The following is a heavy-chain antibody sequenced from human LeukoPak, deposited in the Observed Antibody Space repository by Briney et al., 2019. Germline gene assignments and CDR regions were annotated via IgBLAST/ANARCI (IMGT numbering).Heavy chain of an antibody. V-gene: IGHV1-2*02. CDR2: INPNSGGT. D-gene: IGHD5-12*01. CDR3: ARHASGYDYENNWFDP. CDR1: GYTFTDYY. Sequence: ASVKVSCKASGYTFTDYYMHWVRQAPGQGLEWVGWINPNSGGTNYAQKFQGRVTMTRDTPISTAYMELSRLRSDDTAVYYCARHASGYDYENNWFDPWGQGTLVTVSS. J-gene: IGHJ5*02.